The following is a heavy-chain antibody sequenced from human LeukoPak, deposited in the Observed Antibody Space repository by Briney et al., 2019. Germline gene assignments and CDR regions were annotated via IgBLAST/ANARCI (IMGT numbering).Heavy chain of an antibody. V-gene: IGHV3-48*03. D-gene: IGHD3-16*02. Sequence: GGSLRLSCAASGFTFSSYEMSWVRQAPGKGLEWVSYISSSGSTIYYADSVKGRFTISRDNAKNSLYLQMNSLRAEDTAVYYCARDFYLYYGMDVWGQGTTVTVSS. CDR1: GFTFSSYE. CDR3: ARDFYLYYGMDV. CDR2: ISSSGSTI. J-gene: IGHJ6*02.